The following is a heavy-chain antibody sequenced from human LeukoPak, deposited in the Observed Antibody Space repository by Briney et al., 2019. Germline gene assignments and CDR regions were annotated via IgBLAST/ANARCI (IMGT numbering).Heavy chain of an antibody. Sequence: SETLSLTCTVSGGSISSYYWSWIRQPPGKGLEWIGYIYYSGSTYYNPSLRSRVTISVDTSKNQFSLKLSSVTAADTAVYYCARVGSSWSWRWFDPWGQGTLVTVSS. V-gene: IGHV4-59*01. CDR2: IYYSGST. D-gene: IGHD6-13*01. CDR1: GGSISSYY. CDR3: ARVGSSWSWRWFDP. J-gene: IGHJ5*02.